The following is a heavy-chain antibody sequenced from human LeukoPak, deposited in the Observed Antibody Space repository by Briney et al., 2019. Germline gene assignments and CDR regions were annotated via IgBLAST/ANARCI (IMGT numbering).Heavy chain of an antibody. V-gene: IGHV3-23*01. CDR2: ISGSGGST. J-gene: IGHJ4*02. D-gene: IGHD3-9*01. CDR1: GFTFSSYE. Sequence: PGGSLRLSCAASGFTFSSYEMNWVRQAPGKGLEWVSAISGSGGSTYYADSVKGRFTISRDNSKNTLYLQMNSLRAEDTAVYYCARARGDFDWLLGQALNYWGQGTLVTVSS. CDR3: ARARGDFDWLLGQALNY.